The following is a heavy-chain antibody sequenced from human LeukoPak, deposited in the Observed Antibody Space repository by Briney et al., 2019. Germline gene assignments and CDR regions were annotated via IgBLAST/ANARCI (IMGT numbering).Heavy chain of an antibody. CDR3: ASWVRGVKRFDY. D-gene: IGHD3-10*01. V-gene: IGHV4-31*03. CDR1: GGSISSGDYY. Sequence: SETLSLTCTVSGGSISSGDYYWSWIRQHPGKGLEWIGYIYYSGDTYYNPSLKSRVTISVDTSKKQFSLKLNSVTAADMAVYYCASWVRGVKRFDYWGQGTLVTVSS. J-gene: IGHJ4*02. CDR2: IYYSGDT.